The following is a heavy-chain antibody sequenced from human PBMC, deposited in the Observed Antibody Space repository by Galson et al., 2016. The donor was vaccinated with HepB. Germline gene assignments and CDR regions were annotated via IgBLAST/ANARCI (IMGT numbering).Heavy chain of an antibody. Sequence: PALVKPTQTLTLTCTFSGFSLSTSGVAVGWIRLPPGKALEWLALIYWDDDKRYSPSLKSRLTITKDTSKNQVVLTMTNMDPVDTATYYCAHRGNSYVAFDIWGQGTMVTVSS. J-gene: IGHJ3*02. CDR1: GFSLSTSGVA. CDR2: IYWDDDK. D-gene: IGHD5-18*01. V-gene: IGHV2-5*02. CDR3: AHRGNSYVAFDI.